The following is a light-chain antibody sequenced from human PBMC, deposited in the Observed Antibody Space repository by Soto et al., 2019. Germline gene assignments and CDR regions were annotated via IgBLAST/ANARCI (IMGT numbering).Light chain of an antibody. J-gene: IGKJ1*01. Sequence: DIEMTQSPSTLSGSVGDSVTITCRASQTISSWLAWYQQKPGKAPKLLIYKASTLKSGVASRFSGSGSGREFTLTISSLQPDDFATYYCQHYNSYSEAFGQGAKVDIK. CDR1: QTISSW. CDR2: KAS. CDR3: QHYNSYSEA. V-gene: IGKV1-5*03.